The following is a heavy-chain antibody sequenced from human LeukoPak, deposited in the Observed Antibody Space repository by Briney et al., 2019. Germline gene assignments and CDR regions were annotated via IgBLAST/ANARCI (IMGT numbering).Heavy chain of an antibody. Sequence: HPGGSLRLSCAASGFTFDDFAMHWVRQAPGKGLEWVSGITWNGGRIGYADSVKGRFTISRDNARNSLYLQMNSLRAEDTAFYYCARGLTTVTAYFEYWGQGTLVTVSS. CDR3: ARGLTTVTAYFEY. CDR2: ITWNGGRI. V-gene: IGHV3-9*01. CDR1: GFTFDDFA. J-gene: IGHJ4*02. D-gene: IGHD4-17*01.